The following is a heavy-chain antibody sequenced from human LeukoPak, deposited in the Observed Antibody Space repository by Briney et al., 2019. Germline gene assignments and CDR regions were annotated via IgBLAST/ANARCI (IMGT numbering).Heavy chain of an antibody. Sequence: GGSLRLSCAASGFTISSYWMHWVRQAPGKGLVWVSRINSDGSSTSYADSVKGRFTISRDNAKNTLYLQMNSLRAEHTAVYYCARETDYMVRGVKEDYWGQGTLVTVSS. CDR2: INSDGSST. CDR1: GFTISSYW. V-gene: IGHV3-74*01. J-gene: IGHJ4*02. CDR3: ARETDYMVRGVKEDY. D-gene: IGHD3-10*01.